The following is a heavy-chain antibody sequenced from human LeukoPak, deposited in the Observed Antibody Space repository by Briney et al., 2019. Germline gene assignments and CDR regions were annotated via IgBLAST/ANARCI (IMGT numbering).Heavy chain of an antibody. J-gene: IGHJ6*02. CDR2: VNRDGSET. CDR1: GFTFSNFW. Sequence: GGSLRLSCKASGFTFSNFWMGWVRQVPGRGPEWVANVNRDGSETYYLDSVKGRFTISKDNAKNSLYLQMNSLRAEDTALYHCARNNGMDVWGQGTTVIVSS. V-gene: IGHV3-7*03. CDR3: ARNNGMDV.